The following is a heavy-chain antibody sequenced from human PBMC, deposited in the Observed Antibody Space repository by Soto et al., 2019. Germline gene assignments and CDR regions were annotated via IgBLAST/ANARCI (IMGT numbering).Heavy chain of an antibody. CDR3: ASQYSSSWYYFDY. J-gene: IGHJ4*02. Sequence: SETLSLTCAVYGGSFSGYYWSWVRQPPGKGLEWIGEINHSGSTNYNPSLKSRVTISVDTSKNQFSLKLSSVTAADTAVYYCASQYSSSWYYFDYWGQGTLVTVSS. CDR1: GGSFSGYY. D-gene: IGHD6-13*01. V-gene: IGHV4-34*01. CDR2: INHSGST.